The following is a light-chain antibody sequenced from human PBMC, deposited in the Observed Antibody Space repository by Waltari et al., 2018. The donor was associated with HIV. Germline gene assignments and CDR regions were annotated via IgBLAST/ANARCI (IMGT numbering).Light chain of an antibody. Sequence: EIVLTQSPGTLSLSPGERATLSCSASQSVSSSYLAWYQQKPGQTPRLLIYGASSRATGIPDRFSGSGSGTDFTLTISRLVPEDFAVYYCQQYGSSPPLTFGPGTKVDIK. J-gene: IGKJ3*01. CDR1: QSVSSSY. CDR3: QQYGSSPPLT. V-gene: IGKV3-20*01. CDR2: GAS.